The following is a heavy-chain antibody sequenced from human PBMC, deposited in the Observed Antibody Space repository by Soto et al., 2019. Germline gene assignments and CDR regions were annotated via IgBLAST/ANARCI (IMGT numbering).Heavy chain of an antibody. J-gene: IGHJ4*02. V-gene: IGHV1-46*01. CDR3: ARDILNYYDSSGYFDY. CDR2: INPSGGRT. CDR1: GYTFTSYY. Sequence: ASVKVSCKASGYTFTSYYMHWVCQAPGQGLEWMGIINPSGGRTSYAQKFQGRVTMTRDTSTSTVYMELSSLRSEDTAVYYCARDILNYYDSSGYFDYWGQGTLVTVSS. D-gene: IGHD3-22*01.